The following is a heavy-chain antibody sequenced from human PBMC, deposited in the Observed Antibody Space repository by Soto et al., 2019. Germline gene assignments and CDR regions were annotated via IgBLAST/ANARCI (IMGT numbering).Heavy chain of an antibody. Sequence: LRLSCEASGFTFSGFDMHWVRQPTGKGLEWVSTIGTAGDTYYAVSVKGRFTISRDNAKNSLSLQMNSLRAGDTAVYFCARGQEVGAHFFDSWGQGTQVTVSS. CDR2: IGTAGDT. D-gene: IGHD2-15*01. CDR3: ARGQEVGAHFFDS. CDR1: GFTFSGFD. V-gene: IGHV3-13*01. J-gene: IGHJ4*02.